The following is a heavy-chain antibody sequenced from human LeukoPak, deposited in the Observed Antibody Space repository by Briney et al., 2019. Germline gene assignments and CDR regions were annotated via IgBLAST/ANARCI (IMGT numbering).Heavy chain of an antibody. J-gene: IGHJ6*03. CDR1: GYTFTIYN. Sequence: ASVKVSCKTSGYTFTIYNINWVRQATGQGLEWMGWMNPNSGNAGYAQKFQGRVTITRNTSISTAYMELSSLRSEDTAIYYCARADGSSSIDYYHLDVWGKGTTVTVSS. CDR2: MNPNSGNA. CDR3: ARADGSSSIDYYHLDV. D-gene: IGHD6-6*01. V-gene: IGHV1-8*03.